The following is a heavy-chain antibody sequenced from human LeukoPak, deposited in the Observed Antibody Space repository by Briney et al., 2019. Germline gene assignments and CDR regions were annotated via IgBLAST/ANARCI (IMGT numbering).Heavy chain of an antibody. D-gene: IGHD3-10*01. CDR1: GFTFSSYA. J-gene: IGHJ4*02. Sequence: PGGSLRLSCAASGFTFSSYAMTWVRQAPGKGLEWVSGISDGGGATYYADSVKGRFTLSRDNSKNTLYLQMNSLRAEDTAVYYCARDRVLLWFGEPDYWGQGTLVTVSS. CDR3: ARDRVLLWFGEPDY. CDR2: ISDGGGAT. V-gene: IGHV3-23*01.